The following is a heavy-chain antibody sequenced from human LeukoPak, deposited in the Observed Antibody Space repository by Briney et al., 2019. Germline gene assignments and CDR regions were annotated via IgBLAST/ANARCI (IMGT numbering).Heavy chain of an antibody. V-gene: IGHV3-21*04. CDR1: GFTFSSYS. CDR2: IFPSGGEI. CDR3: ATYRQVLLPFES. J-gene: IGHJ4*02. D-gene: IGHD5-18*01. Sequence: PGGSLRLSCAASGFTFSSYSMNWVRQAPGKGLEWVSSIFPSGGEIHYADSLRGRFTISRDNSKSTLSLQMNSLRVEDTAIYYCATYRQVLLPFESWGQGTLVTVSS.